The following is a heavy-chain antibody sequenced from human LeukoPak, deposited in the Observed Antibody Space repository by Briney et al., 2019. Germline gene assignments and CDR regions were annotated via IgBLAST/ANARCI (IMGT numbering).Heavy chain of an antibody. Sequence: GGSLRLSCAVSGFSFSSYSMTWVRQAPGKGLEWVSSISSSSRNTYYADSVKGRFTISRDNAKNSLYLQMNSLRAEDTAVYYCARGGTFGVDIGDYWGQGTLVTVSS. CDR2: ISSSSRNT. V-gene: IGHV3-21*01. J-gene: IGHJ4*02. CDR3: ARGGTFGVDIGDY. D-gene: IGHD3-3*01. CDR1: GFSFSSYS.